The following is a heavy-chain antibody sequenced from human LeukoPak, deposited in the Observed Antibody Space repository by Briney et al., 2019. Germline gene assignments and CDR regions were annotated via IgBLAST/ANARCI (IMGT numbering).Heavy chain of an antibody. J-gene: IGHJ4*02. V-gene: IGHV3-48*01. CDR3: AKEMGPFIHGDY. D-gene: IGHD2-8*01. CDR1: GFIFNRYS. CDR2: ISSSGTVI. Sequence: GGSLRLSCAASGFIFNRYSMNWVRQAPGKGLEWVSYISSSGTVIYYADSVRGRFTVSRDNAKNSLYLQMNSLRTEDTALYYCAKEMGPFIHGDYWGQGTLVTVSS.